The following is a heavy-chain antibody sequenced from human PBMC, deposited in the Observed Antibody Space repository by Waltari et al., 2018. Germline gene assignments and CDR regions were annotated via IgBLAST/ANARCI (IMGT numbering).Heavy chain of an antibody. CDR3: ATYIGASLGTAAFDV. CDR1: GVSINHNRHY. J-gene: IGHJ3*01. V-gene: IGHV4-39*01. D-gene: IGHD5-12*01. CDR2: MSYSGAT. Sequence: QLQVQESGTGLVKPSEPLSLTCSVSGVSINHNRHYWGWIRQPPGQGLEWIGTMSYSGATYSSPSLKSRVTISRDTSENQLSLKLGSVTAADTAVYYCATYIGASLGTAAFDVWGQGTTVTVSS.